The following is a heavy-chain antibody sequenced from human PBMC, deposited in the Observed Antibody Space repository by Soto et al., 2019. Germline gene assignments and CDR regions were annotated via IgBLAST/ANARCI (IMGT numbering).Heavy chain of an antibody. CDR1: GFTFSSYG. V-gene: IGHV3-30*18. D-gene: IGHD5-12*01. J-gene: IGHJ4*02. CDR2: ISYDGSNK. CDR3: AKDRLGYSGAPDY. Sequence: QVQLVESGGGVVQPGRSLRLSCAASGFTFSSYGMHWVRQAPGKGLEWVAVISYDGSNKYYADSVKGRFTISRDNSKNTLYLQMNSLRAEDTAVYYCAKDRLGYSGAPDYWGQGTLVTVSS.